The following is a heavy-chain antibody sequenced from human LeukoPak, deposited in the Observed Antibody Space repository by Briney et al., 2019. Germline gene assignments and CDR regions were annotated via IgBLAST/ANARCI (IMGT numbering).Heavy chain of an antibody. J-gene: IGHJ3*02. Sequence: SQTLSFTCTVSGGTISGGGYYWSWIRQHPGKGLEWIGYIYYSGSTYYNPSLKSRVTISVDTSKNQFSLKLSSVTAADTAVYYCARGSLTYYDSSGYYYRAFDIWGQGTMVTVSS. CDR2: IYYSGST. CDR1: GGTISGGGYY. V-gene: IGHV4-31*03. CDR3: ARGSLTYYDSSGYYYRAFDI. D-gene: IGHD3-22*01.